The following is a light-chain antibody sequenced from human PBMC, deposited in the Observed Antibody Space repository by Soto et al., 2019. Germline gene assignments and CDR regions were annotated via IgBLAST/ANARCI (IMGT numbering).Light chain of an antibody. CDR3: MQATQFPWT. CDR2: KIS. J-gene: IGKJ1*01. V-gene: IGKV2-24*01. Sequence: IVMTQTPLSSAVTLGQPASISCRSSQSLEDSDGNSYLSWLHQRPGQPPRLLIYKISNRLSGVPDRFSGSGAGTVFTLRISRVEADDVGLYYCMQATQFPWTFGQGTGWKSN. CDR1: QSLEDSDGNSY.